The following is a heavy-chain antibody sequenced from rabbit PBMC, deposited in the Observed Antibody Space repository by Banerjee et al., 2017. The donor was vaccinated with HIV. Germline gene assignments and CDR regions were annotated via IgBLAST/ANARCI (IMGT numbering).Heavy chain of an antibody. J-gene: IGHJ4*01. V-gene: IGHV1S45*01. Sequence: QEQLEESGGDLVKPEGSLTLTCTASGFSFSSSYWICWVRQAPGKGLEWIACIYTGSSDRTYYATWAKGRSTISKTSSTTVTLQMTSLTAADTATYFCARDRDGDAGYGSLALWGPGTLVTVS. D-gene: IGHD7-1*01. CDR2: IYTGSSDRT. CDR1: GFSFSSSYW. CDR3: ARDRDGDAGYGSLAL.